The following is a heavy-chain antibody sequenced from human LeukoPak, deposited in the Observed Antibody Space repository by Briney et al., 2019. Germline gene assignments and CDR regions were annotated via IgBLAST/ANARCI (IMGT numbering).Heavy chain of an antibody. Sequence: PGGSLRLSCAASGFTFDDYGMSWVRRAPGKGLEWVSAISGSGGSTYYADSVKGRFTISRDNSKNTLYLQVNSLRAEDTAVYYCAKHTLGPLYYYMDVWGKGTTVTVSS. V-gene: IGHV3-23*01. J-gene: IGHJ6*03. CDR1: GFTFDDYG. CDR2: ISGSGGST. CDR3: AKHTLGPLYYYMDV.